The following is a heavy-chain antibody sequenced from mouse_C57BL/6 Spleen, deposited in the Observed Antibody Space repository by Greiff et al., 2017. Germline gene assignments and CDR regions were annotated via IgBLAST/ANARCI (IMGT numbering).Heavy chain of an antibody. V-gene: IGHV1-54*01. D-gene: IGHD1-1*01. Sequence: VMLVESGAELVRPGTSVKVSCKASGYAFTNYLIEWVKQRPGQGLEWIGVINPGSGGTNYNEKFKGKATLTADKSSSTAYMQLSSLTSEDSAVYFCARSGYYGSSYEAMDYWGQGTSVTVSS. CDR3: ARSGYYGSSYEAMDY. J-gene: IGHJ4*01. CDR1: GYAFTNYL. CDR2: INPGSGGT.